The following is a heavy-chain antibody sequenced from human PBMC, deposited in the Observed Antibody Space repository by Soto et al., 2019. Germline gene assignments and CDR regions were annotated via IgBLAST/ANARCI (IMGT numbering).Heavy chain of an antibody. V-gene: IGHV3-23*01. J-gene: IGHJ4*02. CDR1: GFTFTAYD. D-gene: IGHD2-21*02. Sequence: PGGSRRLSCATSGFTFTAYDLTWVRQAPGKGLDWVSGISPSGDSTYYADSGKGRFTISRDNSKTVLYLQMYSLRPEDTAVCYFAFKCTANPFNRGQGALVTVSS. CDR3: AFKCTANPFN. CDR2: ISPSGDST.